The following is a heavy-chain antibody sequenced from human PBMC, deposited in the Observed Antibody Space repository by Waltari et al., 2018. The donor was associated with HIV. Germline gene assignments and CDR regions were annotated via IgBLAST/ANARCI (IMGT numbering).Heavy chain of an antibody. J-gene: IGHJ6*02. Sequence: QVQLQESGPGLVKPSETLSLTCTVSGGSISSSYWSWIRQPAGKGLEWIGRIYTSGSTNYNPSLKSRVTMSVDTSKNQFSLKLSSVTAADTAVYYCARVPGDCSSTSSHCYGMDVWGQGTTVTVSS. D-gene: IGHD2-2*01. V-gene: IGHV4-4*07. CDR3: ARVPGDCSSTSSHCYGMDV. CDR2: IYTSGST. CDR1: GGSISSSY.